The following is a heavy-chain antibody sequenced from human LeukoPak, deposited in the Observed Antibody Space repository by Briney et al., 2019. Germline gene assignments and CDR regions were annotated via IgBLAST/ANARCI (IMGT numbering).Heavy chain of an antibody. V-gene: IGHV1-2*02. CDR1: GYTFTGYY. D-gene: IGHD2-2*01. J-gene: IGHJ4*02. CDR2: INPNTGGT. Sequence: ASVKVSCKASGYTFTGYYIHWVRQAPGQGLEWIGWINPNTGGTNYAQKFQGRVTMTRDTSISTAYMELSSLRSDDTAIYYCARANRGYCSSPSCSVDNWGQGTLVTVSS. CDR3: ARANRGYCSSPSCSVDN.